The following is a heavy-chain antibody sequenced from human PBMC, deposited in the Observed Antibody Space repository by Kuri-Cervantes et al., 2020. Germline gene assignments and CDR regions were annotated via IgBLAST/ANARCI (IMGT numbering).Heavy chain of an antibody. CDR1: GGSVSGGRYY. CDR2: IYTSGGT. V-gene: IGHV4-61*10. Sequence: SETLSLTCTASGGSVSGGRYYWSWIRQPAGKGLEWIGRIYTSGGTNYNPSLKSRVTMSVDTSKNQFSLKLSSVTAADTAVYYCAREASSNYVGYYYYGMDVWGQGTMVTVSS. J-gene: IGHJ6*02. D-gene: IGHD4-11*01. CDR3: AREASSNYVGYYYYGMDV.